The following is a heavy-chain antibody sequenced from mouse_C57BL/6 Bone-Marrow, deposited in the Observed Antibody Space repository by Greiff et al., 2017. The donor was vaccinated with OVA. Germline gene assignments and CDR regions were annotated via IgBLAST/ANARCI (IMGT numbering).Heavy chain of an antibody. J-gene: IGHJ2*01. V-gene: IGHV1-50*01. CDR3: ARTLYYFDY. Sequence: VQLQQPGAELVKPGASVKLSCKASGYTFTSYWMRWVKQRPGQGLEWIGEIDPSDSYTNYNQKFKGKATLTVDTSSSTAYMQLSSLTSEDSAVYYCARTLYYFDYWGQGTTLTVSS. CDR1: GYTFTSYW. CDR2: IDPSDSYT.